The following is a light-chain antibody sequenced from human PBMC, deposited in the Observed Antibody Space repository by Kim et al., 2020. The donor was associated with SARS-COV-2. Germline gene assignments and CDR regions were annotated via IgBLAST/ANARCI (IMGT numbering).Light chain of an antibody. Sequence: DVVMTQSPLSLPVTLGQPASISCRSSQSIVYSDGNTYLNWFQQRPGQSPRRLIYKVSNRDSGVPDRFSGSGSSTEFTLKISRVEAEDVGVYYCMQGIHPTTFGLRTRLEIK. J-gene: IGKJ5*01. CDR3: MQGIHPTT. CDR2: KVS. V-gene: IGKV2-30*01. CDR1: QSIVYSDGNTY.